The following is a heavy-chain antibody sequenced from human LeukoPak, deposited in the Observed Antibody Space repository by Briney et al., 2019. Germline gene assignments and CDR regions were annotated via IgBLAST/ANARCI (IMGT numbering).Heavy chain of an antibody. CDR2: IIPIFGTA. D-gene: IGHD3-16*01. Sequence: SVKVSCKPSGGTFSSYAISWVRQAPGQGVEWMGGIIPIFGTANYAQKFQGRVTITSDKSTSTAYMALSSLRSEDAAVYYCARPHGGSNSFDPWGQGTLVTVSS. J-gene: IGHJ5*02. V-gene: IGHV1-69*06. CDR1: GGTFSSYA. CDR3: ARPHGGSNSFDP.